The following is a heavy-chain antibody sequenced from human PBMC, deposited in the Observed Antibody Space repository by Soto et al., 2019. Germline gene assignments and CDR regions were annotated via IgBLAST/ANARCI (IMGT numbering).Heavy chain of an antibody. V-gene: IGHV3-23*01. CDR2: ISGSGGST. D-gene: IGHD3-22*01. CDR1: GFTFSSYA. Sequence: EVQLLESGGGLVQPGGSLRLSCAASGFTFSSYAMSWFRQAPGKGLEWVSAISGSGGSTYYADSVKGRFTISRDNSKNTLYLQMNSLRAEDTAVYYCAKDKDYYNTPRLAGQDYWGQGTLVTVSS. CDR3: AKDKDYYNTPRLAGQDY. J-gene: IGHJ4*02.